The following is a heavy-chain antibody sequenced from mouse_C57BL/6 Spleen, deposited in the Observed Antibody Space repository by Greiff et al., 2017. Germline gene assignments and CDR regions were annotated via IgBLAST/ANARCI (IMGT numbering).Heavy chain of an antibody. J-gene: IGHJ1*03. CDR3: ARNAVGYFDV. Sequence: VQLQQPGAELVMPGASVKLSCKASGYTFTSYWMHWVKQRPGQGLEWIGEIYPSDSYTNYNQKFKGKSTLTVDKSSSTAYMQLSSLTSEDSAVYYCARNAVGYFDVWGTGTTVTVSS. CDR1: GYTFTSYW. CDR2: IYPSDSYT. D-gene: IGHD1-1*01. V-gene: IGHV1-69*01.